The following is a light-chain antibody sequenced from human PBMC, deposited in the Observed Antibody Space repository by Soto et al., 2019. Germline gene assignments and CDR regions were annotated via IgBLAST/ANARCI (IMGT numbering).Light chain of an antibody. CDR2: WAS. J-gene: IGKJ1*01. CDR3: QQYCTSQGT. Sequence: DIVMTQSPEGLAVSLRERATCNCKTSQSILDRSKKKYCLAWYQQKSGQPPKLLIYWASLRGPGVPDRSTGSGSGTHCTLPPSSRQAEDVAVYDCQQYCTSQGTFGQGSKVE. V-gene: IGKV4-1*01. CDR1: QSILDRSKKKYC.